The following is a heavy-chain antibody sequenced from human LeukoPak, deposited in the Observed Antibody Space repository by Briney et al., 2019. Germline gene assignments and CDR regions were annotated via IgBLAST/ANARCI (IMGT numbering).Heavy chain of an antibody. V-gene: IGHV3-33*01. CDR3: ARGLHYYDSSGFDY. J-gene: IGHJ4*02. D-gene: IGHD3-22*01. CDR1: GFTFSSYG. Sequence: PGRSLRLSCAASGFTFSSYGMHWVRQAPGKGLEWVAVIWYDGSNKYYADSVKGRFTISRDNSKNTLYLQMNSLRAEDTAVYYCARGLHYYDSSGFDYWGQGTLVTVSS. CDR2: IWYDGSNK.